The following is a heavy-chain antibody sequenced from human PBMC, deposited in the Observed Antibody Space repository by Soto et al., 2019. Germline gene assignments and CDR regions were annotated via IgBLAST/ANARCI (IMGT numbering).Heavy chain of an antibody. CDR1: GFTFRSYA. CDR3: AKGRAPSGWYPPYYYGMDV. Sequence: EVQLLESGGGLVQPGGSLRLSCAASGFTFRSYAMSWVRQAPGQGLEWVSAISGSGGSKLYADSVKGRITIYRDNSKNTLYLQMNSLRAEDTAVYYCAKGRAPSGWYPPYYYGMDVWGLGTTVTVSS. D-gene: IGHD6-19*01. V-gene: IGHV3-23*01. CDR2: ISGSGGSK. J-gene: IGHJ6*02.